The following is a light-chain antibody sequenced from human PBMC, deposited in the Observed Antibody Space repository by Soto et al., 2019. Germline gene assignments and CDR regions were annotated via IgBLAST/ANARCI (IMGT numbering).Light chain of an antibody. CDR1: QSISTY. Sequence: DIQLTQSPSTLSASVGDRVAITCRASQSISTYLAWYQQKPGKAPKLLIYKASSLESGVPSSFSGSGSGAEFTLTISSLQPDDFATYYCQQYNTYSRTFGQGTKVDIK. CDR2: KAS. CDR3: QQYNTYSRT. J-gene: IGKJ1*01. V-gene: IGKV1-5*03.